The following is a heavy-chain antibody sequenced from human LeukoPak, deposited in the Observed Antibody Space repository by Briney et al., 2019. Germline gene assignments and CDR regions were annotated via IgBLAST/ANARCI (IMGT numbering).Heavy chain of an antibody. CDR3: VRHYMGSYYNRGLDC. J-gene: IGHJ4*02. CDR1: GYSISSTSY. CDR2: IYYSGTT. V-gene: IGHV4-39*01. Sequence: SETLSLTCTVSGYSISSTSYWGWIRQPPEKGLEWIGSIYYSGTTYYNPSLKSRVTISIDTSKNQFSLRLSSVTAADTAVYYCVRHYMGSYYNRGLDCWGQGTLLTVSS. D-gene: IGHD3-10*01.